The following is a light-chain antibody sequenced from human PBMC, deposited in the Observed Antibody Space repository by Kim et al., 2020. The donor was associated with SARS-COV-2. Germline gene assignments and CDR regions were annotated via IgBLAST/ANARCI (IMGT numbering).Light chain of an antibody. CDR1: QSISSY. CDR3: QQGNSTPFT. CDR2: AAS. Sequence: DIQMTQSPSSLSASVGDRVTITCRASQSISSYLNWYQQKPGKAPKLLIYAASSLQSGVPSRFSGSGSGTDFTLTISSLQPEDFATYYCQQGNSTPFTFGGGTKVDIK. J-gene: IGKJ4*01. V-gene: IGKV1-39*01.